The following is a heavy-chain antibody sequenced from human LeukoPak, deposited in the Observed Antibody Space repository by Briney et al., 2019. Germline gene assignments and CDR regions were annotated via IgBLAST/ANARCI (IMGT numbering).Heavy chain of an antibody. Sequence: PGGSLRLSWAASGFTFSNYAMSWVRQAPGKGLEWVSAISGSGGSTYYADSVKGRFTISRDNSKNTLYLQMNSLRAEDTAVDYCARDLSSSWTDWGQGTLVTVSS. CDR2: ISGSGGST. CDR1: GFTFSNYA. J-gene: IGHJ4*02. CDR3: ARDLSSSWTD. V-gene: IGHV3-23*01. D-gene: IGHD6-13*01.